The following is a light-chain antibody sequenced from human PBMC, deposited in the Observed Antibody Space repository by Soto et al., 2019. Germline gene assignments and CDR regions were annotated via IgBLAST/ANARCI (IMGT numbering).Light chain of an antibody. CDR1: NIGSKS. CDR3: QVWDSSSDHVV. J-gene: IGLJ2*01. CDR2: YDS. Sequence: SSELTQPPSVSVAPGKTARITCGGNNIGSKSVHWYQQKPGHAPVLVIYYDSDRPSGIPERFSGSNTGNTATLTISRVEAGDEADYYCQVWDSSSDHVVFGGGTKVTVL. V-gene: IGLV3-21*04.